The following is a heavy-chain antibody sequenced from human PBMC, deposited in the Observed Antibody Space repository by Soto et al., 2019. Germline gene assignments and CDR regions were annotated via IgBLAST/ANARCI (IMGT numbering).Heavy chain of an antibody. CDR1: GFTFSSYG. J-gene: IGHJ3*02. D-gene: IGHD4-17*01. Sequence: QVQLVESGGGVVQPGRSLRLSCAASGFTFSSYGMHWVRQAPGKGLEWVAVISDDGSNKYYADSVKGRFTISRDNSKNTLYLQMNSLRAEDTAVYYCAKLYGDYGAFDIWGQGTMVTVSS. CDR3: AKLYGDYGAFDI. V-gene: IGHV3-30*18. CDR2: ISDDGSNK.